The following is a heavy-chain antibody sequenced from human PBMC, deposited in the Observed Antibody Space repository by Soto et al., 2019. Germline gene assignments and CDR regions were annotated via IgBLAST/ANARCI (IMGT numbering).Heavy chain of an antibody. CDR1: GDTFSTYT. CDR3: ARWGPGTTSRYGLDV. D-gene: IGHD1-1*01. J-gene: IGHJ6*02. Sequence: GASVKVSCKASGDTFSTYTITWMRQAPGQGLEWMGGIIPRSATSNYAQKFQGRVTITADESTSTAYMELSSLRSEDTAVYYCARWGPGTTSRYGLDVWGQGTTVTVS. V-gene: IGHV1-69*13. CDR2: IIPRSATS.